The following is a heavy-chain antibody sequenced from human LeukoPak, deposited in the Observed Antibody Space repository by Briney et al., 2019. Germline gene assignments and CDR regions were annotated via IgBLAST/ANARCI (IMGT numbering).Heavy chain of an antibody. CDR1: GFTFSSYS. V-gene: IGHV3-21*01. J-gene: IGHJ6*02. Sequence: GGSLRLSCAASGFTFSSYSMNWVRQAPGKGLEWVSSISSSSSYIYYADSVKGRFTMSRDNAKNSLYLQMNSLRAEDTAVYYCARVGYSSGWYGGYYYYGMDVWGQGTTVTVSS. D-gene: IGHD6-19*01. CDR3: ARVGYSSGWYGGYYYYGMDV. CDR2: ISSSSSYI.